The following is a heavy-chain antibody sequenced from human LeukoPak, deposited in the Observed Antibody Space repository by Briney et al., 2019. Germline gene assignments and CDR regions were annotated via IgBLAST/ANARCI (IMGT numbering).Heavy chain of an antibody. CDR3: ARDDGDGYKLDAFDI. CDR1: GFTFSSYS. J-gene: IGHJ3*02. D-gene: IGHD5-12*01. Sequence: GGSLRLSCAASGFTFSSYSMNWVRQAPGKGLEWVSYISSSSSTIYYADSVKGRFTISRDNAKNSLYLQMNSLRAEDTAVYYCARDDGDGYKLDAFDIWGQGTMVTVSS. CDR2: ISSSSSTI. V-gene: IGHV3-48*04.